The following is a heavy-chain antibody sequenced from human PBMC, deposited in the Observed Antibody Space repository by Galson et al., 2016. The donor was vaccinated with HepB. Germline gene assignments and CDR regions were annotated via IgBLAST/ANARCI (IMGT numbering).Heavy chain of an antibody. D-gene: IGHD5-18*01. CDR1: GFIFSRYS. V-gene: IGHV3-48*02. CDR3: ARGQDTSVEIYYYSMDV. CDR2: IVSGSDTI. Sequence: SLRLSCAASGFIFSRYSMNWVRQAPGKGLEWVSYIVSGSDTIYYADSVKGRFTISRDNAKNSLYLQMIGLRDEDTAVYYCARGQDTSVEIYYYSMDVWDQGTTVTVSS. J-gene: IGHJ6*02.